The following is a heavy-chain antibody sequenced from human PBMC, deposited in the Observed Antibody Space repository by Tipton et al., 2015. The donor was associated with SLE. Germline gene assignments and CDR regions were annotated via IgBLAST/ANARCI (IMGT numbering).Heavy chain of an antibody. V-gene: IGHV4-61*01. CDR1: GGSVSSGSFY. CDR2: IYYTGNT. CDR3: ARERGEWLQNTYHTDV. J-gene: IGHJ6*03. D-gene: IGHD5-24*01. Sequence: TLSLTCTVSGGSVSSGSFYWSWIRQPPGKGLEWIGYIYYTGNTNYNPSLKSRVTISIDTSKDQFSLQVTSVTAADTAVYHCARERGEWLQNTYHTDVWGKGTTVTVSS.